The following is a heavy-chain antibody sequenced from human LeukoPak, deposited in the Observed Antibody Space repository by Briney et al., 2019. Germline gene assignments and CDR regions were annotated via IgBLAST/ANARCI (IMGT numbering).Heavy chain of an antibody. J-gene: IGHJ4*02. CDR3: AKALLYYYGSGSYFTHTFDY. Sequence: GVSLTLSCAASGFTFSSYDMHWVRQAPGKGLEWLTFIRCDGSNKYYTDSVKGRFTISRDNSKNTLYLQMNSLRAEDTSEYYCAKALLYYYGSGSYFTHTFDYWGQGTLVTVSS. D-gene: IGHD3-10*01. CDR1: GFTFSSYD. CDR2: IRCDGSNK. V-gene: IGHV3-30*02.